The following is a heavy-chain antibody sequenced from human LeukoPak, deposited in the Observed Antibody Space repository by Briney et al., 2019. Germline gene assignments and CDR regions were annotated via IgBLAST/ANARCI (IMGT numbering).Heavy chain of an antibody. V-gene: IGHV4-39*07. CDR1: GGSISSSSYY. CDR3: ARGVGRGSSADWFDP. Sequence: SETLSLTCTVSGGSISSSSYYWGWIRQPPGKGLEWIGSIYYSGSTYYNPSLKSRVTISVDTSKNQFSLNLRSVTAADTAVYYCARGVGRGSSADWFDPWGQGTLVTVSS. J-gene: IGHJ5*02. D-gene: IGHD3-10*01. CDR2: IYYSGST.